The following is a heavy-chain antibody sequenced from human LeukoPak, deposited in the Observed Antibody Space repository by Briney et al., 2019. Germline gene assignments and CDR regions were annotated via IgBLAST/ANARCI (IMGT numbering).Heavy chain of an antibody. CDR2: ISCSGSTI. D-gene: IGHD6-19*01. J-gene: IGHJ4*02. Sequence: GGSLRLSCAASGFTFSDYYMSWIRQAPGKGLEWVSLISCSGSTIYYADSVKGRFTISRDNAKNSLYLQMNSLRAEDTAVYYCAKEPGIAVAAINFDYWGQGTLVTVSS. CDR3: AKEPGIAVAAINFDY. CDR1: GFTFSDYY. V-gene: IGHV3-11*01.